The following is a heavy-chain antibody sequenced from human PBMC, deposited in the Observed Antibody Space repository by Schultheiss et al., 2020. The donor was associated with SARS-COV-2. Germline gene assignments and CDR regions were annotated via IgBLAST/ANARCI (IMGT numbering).Heavy chain of an antibody. CDR2: ISYDGSNK. J-gene: IGHJ6*02. V-gene: IGHV3-30*18. CDR3: AKARDMDV. Sequence: GGSLRLSCAASGFTFSSYGMHWVRQAPGKGLEWVAVISYDGSNKYYADSVKGRFTISRDNAKNSLYLQMNSLRAEDTAVYYCAKARDMDVWGQGTTVTVSS. CDR1: GFTFSSYG.